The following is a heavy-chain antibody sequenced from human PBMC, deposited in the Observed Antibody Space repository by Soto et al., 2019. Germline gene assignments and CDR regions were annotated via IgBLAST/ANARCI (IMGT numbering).Heavy chain of an antibody. J-gene: IGHJ6*02. D-gene: IGHD6-19*01. CDR1: GGSVSSGSYY. V-gene: IGHV4-61*01. Sequence: SETLSLTCTVSGGSVSSGSYYWSWIRQPPGKGLEWIGYIYYSGSTNYNPSLKSRVTISVDTSKNQFSLKLSSVTAADTAVYYCARLRMKAVAGEPLYYHYYGMDVWGPGTTVTVSS. CDR3: ARLRMKAVAGEPLYYHYYGMDV. CDR2: IYYSGST.